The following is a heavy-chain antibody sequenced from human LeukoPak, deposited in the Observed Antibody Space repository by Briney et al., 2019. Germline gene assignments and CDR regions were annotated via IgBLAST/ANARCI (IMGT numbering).Heavy chain of an antibody. J-gene: IGHJ6*02. V-gene: IGHV5-51*01. CDR3: ARDHGIAAAYYYYGMDV. Sequence: GESLKISCKGSGYSFTNYWIGWVRQMPGKGLEWMGIIFPGDSDTRYSPSFQGQVTISADKSISTAYLQWSSLKASDTAMYYCARDHGIAAAYYYYGMDVWGQGTTVTVSS. D-gene: IGHD6-13*01. CDR2: IFPGDSDT. CDR1: GYSFTNYW.